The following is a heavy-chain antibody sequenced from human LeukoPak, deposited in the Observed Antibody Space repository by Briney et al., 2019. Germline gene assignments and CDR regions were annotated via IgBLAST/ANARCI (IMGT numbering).Heavy chain of an antibody. J-gene: IGHJ4*02. CDR1: GITFSSYW. Sequence: GGSLRLSCVASGITFSSYWMSWVRQAPGKGLEWVANIKQDGGEKYYVDSVTGRFTISRDNAKNSLYLQMNSLRAEDTAVYYCARDGDGYKATPFDYWGQGILVTVSS. V-gene: IGHV3-7*01. D-gene: IGHD5-24*01. CDR2: IKQDGGEK. CDR3: ARDGDGYKATPFDY.